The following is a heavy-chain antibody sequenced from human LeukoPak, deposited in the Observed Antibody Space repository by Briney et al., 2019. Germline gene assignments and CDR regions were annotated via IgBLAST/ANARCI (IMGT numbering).Heavy chain of an antibody. CDR2: IYTSGST. J-gene: IGHJ5*02. CDR3: AREVREWYYYGSGSPFDP. V-gene: IGHV4-4*07. D-gene: IGHD3-10*01. Sequence: SEALSLTCTVSGGSISSYYWSWIRQPAWKGLDWIGRIYTSGSTNYNPSLNSRVTMSVDTSKNQFSLKLSSVSAADTAVYYCAREVREWYYYGSGSPFDPWGQGTLVTVSS. CDR1: GGSISSYY.